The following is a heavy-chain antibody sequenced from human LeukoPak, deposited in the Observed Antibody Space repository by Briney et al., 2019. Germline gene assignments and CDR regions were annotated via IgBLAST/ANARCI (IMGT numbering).Heavy chain of an antibody. D-gene: IGHD6-19*01. V-gene: IGHV1-8*03. CDR1: GYTFTGYY. CDR2: MNPNSGNT. J-gene: IGHJ4*02. Sequence: ASVKVSCKASGYTFTGYYIHWVRQAPGQGLEWMGWMNPNSGNTGYAQIFQGRITITRNTSINTAYMELSSLRSDDTAVYYCARDEVAAPWDFDYWGQGTLVTVSS. CDR3: ARDEVAAPWDFDY.